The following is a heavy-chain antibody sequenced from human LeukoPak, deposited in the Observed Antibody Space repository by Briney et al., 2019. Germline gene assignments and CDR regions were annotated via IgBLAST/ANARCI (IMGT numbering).Heavy chain of an antibody. CDR2: MYYSGST. V-gene: IGHV4-39*07. CDR3: ARGTNYYDSSGPMI. D-gene: IGHD3-22*01. Sequence: SETLSLTCTVSGGYISSSGYYWGWIRQPPGKGLEWIGSMYYSGSTYYNPSLKSRVTISVDTSKNHFSLKLSSVTAADTAVYYCARGTNYYDSSGPMIWGQGTMVTVSS. CDR1: GGYISSSGYY. J-gene: IGHJ3*02.